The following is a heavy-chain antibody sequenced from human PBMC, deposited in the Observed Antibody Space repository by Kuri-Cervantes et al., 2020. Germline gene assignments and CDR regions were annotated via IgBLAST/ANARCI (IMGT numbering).Heavy chain of an antibody. Sequence: GGSLRLSCAASGFTFSSYSMNWVRQAPGKGLEWVSYVSSSSSTIYYADSVKGRFTISRDNAKNSLYLQMNSLRAEDTAVYYCAGGEVVVVAGIGAYYMDVWGKGTTVTVSS. CDR2: VSSSSSTI. CDR1: GFTFSSYS. CDR3: AGGEVVVVAGIGAYYMDV. J-gene: IGHJ6*03. V-gene: IGHV3-48*01. D-gene: IGHD2-15*01.